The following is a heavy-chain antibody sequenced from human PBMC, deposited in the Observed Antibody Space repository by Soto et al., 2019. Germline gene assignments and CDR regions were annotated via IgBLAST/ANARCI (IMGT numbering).Heavy chain of an antibody. CDR3: ARESMYSSSWTFYYYYGMDV. V-gene: IGHV3-30-3*01. J-gene: IGHJ6*02. CDR2: ISYDGSNK. Sequence: GGSLRLSCAASVVSFSSYAMHWVRQAPGKGLEWVAVISYDGSNKYYADSVKGRFTISRDNSKNTLYLQMNSLRAEDTAVYYCARESMYSSSWTFYYYYGMDVWGQGTTVTVSS. D-gene: IGHD6-13*01. CDR1: VVSFSSYA.